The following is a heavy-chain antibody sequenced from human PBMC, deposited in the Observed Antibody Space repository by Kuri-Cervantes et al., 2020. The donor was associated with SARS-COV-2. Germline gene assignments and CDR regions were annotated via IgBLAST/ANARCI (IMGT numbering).Heavy chain of an antibody. Sequence: GSLRLSCTVSGGSISSSSYYWGWIRQPPGKGLEWIGSIYYSGSTYYNPSLKSRVTISVDTSKNQFSLKLSSVTAADTAVYYCASGTQEDYYYDSSGYYWYFDLWGRGTLVTVSS. CDR2: IYYSGST. CDR1: GGSISSSSYY. J-gene: IGHJ2*01. D-gene: IGHD3-22*01. V-gene: IGHV4-39*07. CDR3: ASGTQEDYYYDSSGYYWYFDL.